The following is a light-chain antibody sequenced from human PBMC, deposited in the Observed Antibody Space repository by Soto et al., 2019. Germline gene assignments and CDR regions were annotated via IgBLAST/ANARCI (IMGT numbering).Light chain of an antibody. V-gene: IGKV1-39*01. CDR2: AAS. J-gene: IGKJ4*02. CDR1: QSVSRY. CDR3: QQSYSTPGT. Sequence: DIQMTPSPSSLSASVGDRVTITCRASQSVSRYLNWYQQKPGKAPKLLIYAASSLQTGVPSRFSGSGSGTDVTLTISSLQPEDFATYYGQQSYSTPGTCGEGTKVEIK.